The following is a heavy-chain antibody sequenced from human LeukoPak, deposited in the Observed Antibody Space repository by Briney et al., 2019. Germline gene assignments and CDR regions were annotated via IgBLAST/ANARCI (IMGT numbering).Heavy chain of an antibody. J-gene: IGHJ4*01. Sequence: SETLSLTCIVSGDSITNHYWSLIRRPPGKGLEWIGYIYYSGSINYNPSLKSRVTISVDTSRSQFSMKLNSVTAADTAVYYCARDPSGSGSHFDHWGQGTLVTVSS. CDR3: ARDPSGSGSHFDH. CDR2: IYYSGSI. CDR1: GDSITNHY. D-gene: IGHD3-10*01. V-gene: IGHV4-59*11.